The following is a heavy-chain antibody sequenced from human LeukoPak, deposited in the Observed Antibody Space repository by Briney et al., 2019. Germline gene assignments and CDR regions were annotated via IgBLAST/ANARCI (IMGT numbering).Heavy chain of an antibody. J-gene: IGHJ4*02. Sequence: GASVKVSCKASGYTFTGYYMHWVRQAPGQGLEWMGWINPNSGGTNYAQKFQGRVTMTRDTSISTAYMELSRLRSDDTAVYYCARDLAPYLGWFFDYWGQGTLVTVSS. V-gene: IGHV1-2*02. CDR1: GYTFTGYY. D-gene: IGHD3-9*01. CDR3: ARDLAPYLGWFFDY. CDR2: INPNSGGT.